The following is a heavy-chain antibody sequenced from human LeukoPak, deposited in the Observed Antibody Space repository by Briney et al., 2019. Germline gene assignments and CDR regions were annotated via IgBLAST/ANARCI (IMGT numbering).Heavy chain of an antibody. V-gene: IGHV4-4*02. Sequence: KPSETLSLTCAVSGGSISSSNWWSWVRQPPGKGLEWIGEIYHSGSTNYNPSLKSRVTISVDKSKNQFSLKLSSVTAADTAVYYCARLEQQLVGGYFDYWGQGTLVTVSS. D-gene: IGHD6-13*01. CDR2: IYHSGST. CDR3: ARLEQQLVGGYFDY. J-gene: IGHJ4*02. CDR1: GGSISSSNW.